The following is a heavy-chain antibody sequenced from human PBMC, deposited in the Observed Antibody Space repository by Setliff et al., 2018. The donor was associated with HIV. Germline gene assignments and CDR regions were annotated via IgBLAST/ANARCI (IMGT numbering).Heavy chain of an antibody. CDR1: GFTFSTYD. Sequence: QSGGSLRLSCAASGFTFSTYDMHWVRQPTGKGLEWVSVIGAAGGTSYRNSVKGQFIVSRENAKNSLYLQMNNLRAGDTAVYYCVRELGRPGSWYFDLWGRGTLVTVSS. J-gene: IGHJ2*01. CDR2: IGAAGGT. V-gene: IGHV3-13*01. CDR3: VRELGRPGSWYFDL. D-gene: IGHD7-27*01.